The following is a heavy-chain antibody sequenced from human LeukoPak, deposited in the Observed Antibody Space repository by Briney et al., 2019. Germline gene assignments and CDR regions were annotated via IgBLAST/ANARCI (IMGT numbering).Heavy chain of an antibody. J-gene: IGHJ4*02. V-gene: IGHV4-4*02. Sequence: PSGTLSLTCAVSGGSISGSNWWSWVRQPPAKGLEWIGQIYDSGSTDYNPSLKSRVTILVDKPKNQFSLKLSSVTAADTAVYYCARREASFYGYLFDNWGQGTLVTVSS. CDR3: ARREASFYGYLFDN. D-gene: IGHD2/OR15-2a*01. CDR2: IYDSGST. CDR1: GGSISGSNW.